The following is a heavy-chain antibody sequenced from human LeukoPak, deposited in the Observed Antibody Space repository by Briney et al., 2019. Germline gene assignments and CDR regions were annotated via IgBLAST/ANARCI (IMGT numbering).Heavy chain of an antibody. D-gene: IGHD1-26*01. V-gene: IGHV3-23*01. CDR2: ISGSGGST. CDR1: GFTFSSYA. CDR3: TTGPIDSRGSYVVDY. Sequence: GGSLRLSCAASGFTFSSYAMSWVRQAPGKGLEWVSAISGSGGSTYYADSVKGRFTISRDNSKNTLYLQMNSLRAEDTAVYYCTTGPIDSRGSYVVDYWGQGTLVTVSS. J-gene: IGHJ4*02.